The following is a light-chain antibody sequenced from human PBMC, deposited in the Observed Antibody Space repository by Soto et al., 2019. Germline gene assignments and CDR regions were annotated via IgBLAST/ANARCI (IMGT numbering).Light chain of an antibody. Sequence: QSALTRPASVSGSPGQSITISCTGTSSDVGGYNYVSWYQQHPGKAPKFMIYDVSNGPSGVSNRFSGSKSGNTASLTISGLQAEDEADYYCSSYTTSNTRQIVFGTGTKLTVL. CDR3: SSYTTSNTRQIV. J-gene: IGLJ1*01. CDR2: DVS. V-gene: IGLV2-14*01. CDR1: SSDVGGYNY.